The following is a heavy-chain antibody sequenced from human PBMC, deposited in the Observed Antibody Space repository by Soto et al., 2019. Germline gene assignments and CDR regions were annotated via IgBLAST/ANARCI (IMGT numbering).Heavy chain of an antibody. V-gene: IGHV4-31*03. CDR3: ARVRFLADYDILTGTPDDAFDI. CDR2: IYYSGST. J-gene: IGHJ3*02. Sequence: SETLSLTCTVSGGSISSGGYYWSWIRQHPGKGLEWIGYIYYSGSTYYNPSLKSRVTISVDTSKNQFSLKLSSVTAADTAVYYCARVRFLADYDILTGTPDDAFDIWGQGTMVTVSS. D-gene: IGHD3-9*01. CDR1: GGSISSGGYY.